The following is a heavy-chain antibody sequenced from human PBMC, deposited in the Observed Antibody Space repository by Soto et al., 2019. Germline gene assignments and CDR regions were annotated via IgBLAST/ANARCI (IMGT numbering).Heavy chain of an antibody. D-gene: IGHD1-1*01. CDR1: GFTFSTSG. CDR3: ARGNWKSGYFDF. J-gene: IGHJ4*02. V-gene: IGHV3-33*01. CDR2: IWYDGSYK. Sequence: QVQLLESGGGVVQPGRSLRLSCAASGFTFSTSGMHWVRQAPGKGLEWVAVIWYDGSYKYNTDSVKGRFTISRDNSKNTLYLQMSSLRVEDTAVYYCARGNWKSGYFDFWGQGTLVTVSS.